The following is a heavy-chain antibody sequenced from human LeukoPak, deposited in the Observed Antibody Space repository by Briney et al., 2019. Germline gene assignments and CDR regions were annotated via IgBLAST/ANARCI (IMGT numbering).Heavy chain of an antibody. J-gene: IGHJ4*02. CDR1: GFTFGDSP. CDR3: AREDGSGSIDY. V-gene: IGHV3-49*04. CDR2: IRSKAYTGTP. Sequence: GGSLRLSCITSGFTFGDSPLSWVRQAPGKGPEWVGFIRSKAYTGTPEHVASLKGRFTISRDDSKSIAYLQMNSLETEDTAVYYCAREDGSGSIDYWGQGSLVTVSS. D-gene: IGHD6-19*01.